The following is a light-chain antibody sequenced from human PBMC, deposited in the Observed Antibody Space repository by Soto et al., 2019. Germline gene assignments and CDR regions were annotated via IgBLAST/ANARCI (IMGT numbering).Light chain of an antibody. CDR3: QQYNNWPPLT. CDR1: QSVRSN. J-gene: IGKJ4*01. CDR2: HSS. Sequence: EIVLTQSPATLSVSPGERATLSCRASQSVRSNLAWYQQKPGQAPRLLIYHSSTRATGIPARFSGSGSGTEFTLTISSLQSGDFAVYYCQQYNNWPPLTFGGGTKVEIK. V-gene: IGKV3-15*01.